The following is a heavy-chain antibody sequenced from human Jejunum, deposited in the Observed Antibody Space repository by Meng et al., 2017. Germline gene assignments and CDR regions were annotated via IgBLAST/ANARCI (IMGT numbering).Heavy chain of an antibody. J-gene: IGHJ3*01. D-gene: IGHD6-13*01. CDR2: ISNGGGRTI. Sequence: GESLKISCEVSGFIFSSFEMNWVRQAPGKGLEWVSYISNGGGRTIYYTDSVKGRFTISRDNAKNSLYLQMSSLRAEDTAIYYCAREAGNLRAFDFWGQGTMVT. V-gene: IGHV3-48*03. CDR3: AREAGNLRAFDF. CDR1: GFIFSSFE.